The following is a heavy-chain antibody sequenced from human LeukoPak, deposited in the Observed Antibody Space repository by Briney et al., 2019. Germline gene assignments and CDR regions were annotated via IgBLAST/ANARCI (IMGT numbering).Heavy chain of an antibody. CDR2: IYSGGST. D-gene: IGHD4-17*01. V-gene: IGHV3-66*02. CDR3: ARLTRTTVTDFDY. Sequence: GGSLRLSCAASGFTVSSNYMSWVRQAPGKGLEWVSVIYSGGSTYYADSVKGRFTISRDNSKNTLYLQMNSLRAEDTAVYYCARLTRTTVTDFDYWGQGTLVTVSS. CDR1: GFTVSSNY. J-gene: IGHJ4*02.